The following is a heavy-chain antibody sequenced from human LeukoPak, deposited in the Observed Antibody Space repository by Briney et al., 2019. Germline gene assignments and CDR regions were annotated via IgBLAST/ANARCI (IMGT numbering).Heavy chain of an antibody. D-gene: IGHD3-22*01. V-gene: IGHV4-59*01. J-gene: IGHJ4*02. Sequence: PSETLSLTCAVYGGSFSGYYWSWIRQPPGKGLEWIGYIYYSGSTNYNPSLKSRVTISVDTSKNQFSLKLSSVTAADTAVYYCASSGYYDSSGYYFFDYWGQGTLVTVSS. CDR2: IYYSGST. CDR1: GGSFSGYY. CDR3: ASSGYYDSSGYYFFDY.